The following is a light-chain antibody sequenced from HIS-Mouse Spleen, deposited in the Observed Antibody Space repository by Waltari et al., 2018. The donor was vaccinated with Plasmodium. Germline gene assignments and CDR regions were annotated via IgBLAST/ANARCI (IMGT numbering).Light chain of an antibody. CDR1: PCLQHSNGYNY. CDR3: MQALQTPLT. J-gene: IGKJ4*01. Sequence: DIVMTQSPLSLLVTPGEPASISCRSRPCLQHSNGYNYLDWYLQKPGQSSQLLIYLGSNRASGVPDRFSGSGAGTDVTLKISRVEAEEVGVYYCMQALQTPLTFGGGTKVEIK. V-gene: IGKV2-28*01. CDR2: LGS.